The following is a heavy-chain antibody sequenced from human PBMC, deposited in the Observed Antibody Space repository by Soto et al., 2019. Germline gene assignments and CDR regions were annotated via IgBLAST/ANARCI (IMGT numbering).Heavy chain of an antibody. CDR3: ERGSSSGYYPKFDY. CDR1: GDSISSYY. CDR2: MYYSGST. J-gene: IGHJ4*02. V-gene: IGHV4-59*01. D-gene: IGHD3-22*01. Sequence: SETLSLTCTVSGDSISSYYWSWVRQPPGKGLECIGFMYYSGSTNYNPSLKSRVTISVDMSQNQFSLKLSSVTAADTAVYFCERGSSSGYYPKFDYWGQGILVTVSS.